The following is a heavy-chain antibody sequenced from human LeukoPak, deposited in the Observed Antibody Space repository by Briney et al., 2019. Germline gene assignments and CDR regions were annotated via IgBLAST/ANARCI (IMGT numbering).Heavy chain of an antibody. CDR3: TTAWYYDSSGTIRDY. J-gene: IGHJ4*02. D-gene: IGHD3-22*01. CDR1: GFTFSNAW. V-gene: IGHV3-15*01. Sequence: KPGGSLRLSCAASGFTFSNAWMSWVRQAPGKGLEWVGRIKSKTDGCTTDYAASVKGRFTISRDDSKNTLYLQMNSLKTEDTAVYYCTTAWYYDSSGTIRDYWGQGTLVTVSS. CDR2: IKSKTDGCTT.